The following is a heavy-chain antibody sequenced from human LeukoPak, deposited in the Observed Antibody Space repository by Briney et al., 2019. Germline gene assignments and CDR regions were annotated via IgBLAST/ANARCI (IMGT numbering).Heavy chain of an antibody. V-gene: IGHV3-43*01. D-gene: IGHD3-10*01. CDR2: ISWDGGST. CDR3: AKDASYYGRYYYYMDV. Sequence: GGSLRLSCAASGFTFDDYTMQWVRQAPGKGLEWVSLISWDGGSTYYADSVKGRFTISRDNSKNSLYLQMNSLRTEDTALYYCAKDASYYGRYYYYMDVWGKGTTVTVSS. J-gene: IGHJ6*03. CDR1: GFTFDDYT.